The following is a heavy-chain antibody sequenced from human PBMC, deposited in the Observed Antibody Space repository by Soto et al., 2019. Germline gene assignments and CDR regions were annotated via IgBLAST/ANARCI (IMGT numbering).Heavy chain of an antibody. CDR2: IFSNDDK. V-gene: IGHV2-26*01. CDR1: GFSLSNPRMG. D-gene: IGHD3-22*01. Sequence: QVTLKKSGPVMVKPTETLTLTCTVSGFSLSNPRMGVSWIHQPPGKALEWLAHIFSNDDKSYSTSLKSRVTISKDTSTSQVVLTMTNMDPGDTATYYCARVYDSSGYDYWGQGTPVTVSS. CDR3: ARVYDSSGYDY. J-gene: IGHJ4*02.